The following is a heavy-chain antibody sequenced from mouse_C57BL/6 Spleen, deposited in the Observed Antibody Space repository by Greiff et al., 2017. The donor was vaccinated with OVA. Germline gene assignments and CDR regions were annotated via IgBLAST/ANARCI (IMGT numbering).Heavy chain of an antibody. CDR2: INPSNGGT. J-gene: IGHJ3*01. CDR3: AGRDSNYGRFAD. D-gene: IGHD2-5*01. V-gene: IGHV1-53*01. Sequence: VQLQQPGTELVKPGASVKLSCKASGYTFTSYWMHWVKQRPGQGLEWIGNINPSNGGTNYNEKFKSKDTLTVDKSSSTASMQLSSLTSEDSAVDYCAGRDSNYGRFADWGQGTLVTVAA. CDR1: GYTFTSYW.